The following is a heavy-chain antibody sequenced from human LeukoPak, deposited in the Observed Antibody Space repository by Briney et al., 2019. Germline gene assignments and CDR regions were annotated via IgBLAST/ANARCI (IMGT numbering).Heavy chain of an antibody. D-gene: IGHD6-19*01. CDR3: AGLDKIAVAGIGY. V-gene: IGHV3-48*03. CDR1: GFTLSSYE. J-gene: IGHJ4*02. CDR2: ISDTGSTI. Sequence: GGSLRLSCAASGFTLSSYELNWVRQAPGKGLEWVSYISDTGSTIYYADSVEGRFTISRDNAKNSLYLQMNSLRAEDTAVYYCAGLDKIAVAGIGYWGQGTLVTVSS.